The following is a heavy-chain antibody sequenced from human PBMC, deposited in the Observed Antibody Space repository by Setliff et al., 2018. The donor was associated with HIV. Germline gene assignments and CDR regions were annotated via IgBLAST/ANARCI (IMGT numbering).Heavy chain of an antibody. Sequence: GESLKIPCTGSGYSFTNYWIGWVRQMPGKGLEWMGIIFPGDSDTRYSPSFQGQVTISADTSISTAYLQWRSLKASDTAMYYCARQPGRAAMGRENYYYYYMDVWGKGTTVTV. CDR1: GYSFTNYW. J-gene: IGHJ6*03. D-gene: IGHD2-2*01. CDR2: IFPGDSDT. V-gene: IGHV5-51*01. CDR3: ARQPGRAAMGRENYYYYYMDV.